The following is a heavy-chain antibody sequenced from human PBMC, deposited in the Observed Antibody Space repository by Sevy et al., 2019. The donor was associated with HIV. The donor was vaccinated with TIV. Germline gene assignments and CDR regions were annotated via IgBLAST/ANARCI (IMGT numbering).Heavy chain of an antibody. CDR2: IKSKTDGGTT. CDR3: TTGRYSSSDPTVYYYYYMDV. J-gene: IGHJ6*03. Sequence: GGSLRLSCAASGFTFSNAWMSWVRQAPGKGLEWVGRIKSKTDGGTTDYAAPVKGRFTISGDDSKNTLYLQMNSLKTEDTAVYYCTTGRYSSSDPTVYYYYYMDVWGKGTTVTVSS. V-gene: IGHV3-15*01. CDR1: GFTFSNAW. D-gene: IGHD6-6*01.